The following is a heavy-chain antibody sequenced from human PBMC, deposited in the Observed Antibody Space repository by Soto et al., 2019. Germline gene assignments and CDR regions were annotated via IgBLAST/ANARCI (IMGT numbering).Heavy chain of an antibody. CDR3: ARRDYYDSTGYMDY. V-gene: IGHV4-4*02. CDR1: GGSISSGGYS. Sequence: SETLSLTCAVSGGSISSGGYSWTWVRQPPGKGLEWIGEIYHRGATNSNPSLESRVTMSIDKSKNQFSLKLSSLTAADTAFYYCARRDYYDSTGYMDYWGQGALVTVSS. CDR2: IYHRGAT. D-gene: IGHD3-22*01. J-gene: IGHJ4*02.